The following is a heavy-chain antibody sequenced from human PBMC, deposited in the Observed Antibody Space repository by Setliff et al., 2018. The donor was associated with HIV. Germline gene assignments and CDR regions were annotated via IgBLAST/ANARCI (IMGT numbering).Heavy chain of an antibody. CDR1: RGSISRYY. Sequence: SETLSLTCTVSRGSISRYYWSWIRQPPGKGLEWIGYIYYTGTTKYNPSLKSRVTISVDTSKNQVSLKLNSVTAADTAVYYCARSPGVDTNMAFDYWGQGTLVTVSS. CDR2: IYYTGTT. D-gene: IGHD5-18*01. J-gene: IGHJ4*02. V-gene: IGHV4-59*01. CDR3: ARSPGVDTNMAFDY.